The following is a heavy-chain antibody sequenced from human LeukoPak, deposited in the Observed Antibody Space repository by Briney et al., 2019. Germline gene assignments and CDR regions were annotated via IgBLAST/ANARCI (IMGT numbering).Heavy chain of an antibody. J-gene: IGHJ1*01. V-gene: IGHV4-59*01. CDR3: ARVGITIFGVGPEYFQH. CDR1: GGSFSGYY. D-gene: IGHD3-3*01. CDR2: IYYTGST. Sequence: SETLSLTCAVYGGSFSGYYWSWIRQPPGKGLEWIGYIYYTGSTNYNPSLKSRVTISVDTSKNQFSLKLTSVTAADTAVYYCARVGITIFGVGPEYFQHWGQGTLVTVSS.